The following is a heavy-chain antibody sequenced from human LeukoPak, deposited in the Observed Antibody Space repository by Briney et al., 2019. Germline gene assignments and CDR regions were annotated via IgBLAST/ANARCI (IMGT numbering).Heavy chain of an antibody. CDR2: INPNSGGT. CDR1: GYTFTGYY. CDR3: AGGSPYSSSWYAFDI. D-gene: IGHD6-13*01. Sequence: ASVKVSCKASGYTFTGYYMHWVRQAPGQGLEWMGWINPNSGGTNYAQKFQGRVTMTRDTSISTAYMELSRLRSDDTAVYYCAGGSPYSSSWYAFDIWGQGTMVTVSS. V-gene: IGHV1-2*02. J-gene: IGHJ3*02.